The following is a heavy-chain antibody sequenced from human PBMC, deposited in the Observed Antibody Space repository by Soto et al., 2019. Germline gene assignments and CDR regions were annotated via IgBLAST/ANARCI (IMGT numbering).Heavy chain of an antibody. CDR1: GGSISSSSYY. CDR3: ARHRRETGTCAQPLDS. Sequence: SETLSLTCTVSGGSISSSSYYWAWIRQRPGKVLEWIGSIYYGGSTYYIPSLKSRVTMSVDTSTNQLSLNLNSGTAADTAPSFCARHRRETGTCAQPLDSWGQGTLVTVSS. V-gene: IGHV4-39*01. J-gene: IGHJ4*02. CDR2: IYYGGST. D-gene: IGHD1-1*01.